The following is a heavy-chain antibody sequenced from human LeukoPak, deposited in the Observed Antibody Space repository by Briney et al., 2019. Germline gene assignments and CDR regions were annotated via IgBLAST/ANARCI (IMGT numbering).Heavy chain of an antibody. CDR2: IYYSGST. D-gene: IGHD1-26*01. Sequence: PSETLSLTCTVSGGSISNNYWTWIRQPPGKGLEWIGYIYYSGSTYYNPSLKSRVTISVDTSKNQFSLKLSSVTAADTAVYYCARYNGVVGATSAFDIWGQGTMVTVSS. CDR3: ARYNGVVGATSAFDI. CDR1: GGSISNNY. V-gene: IGHV4-59*12. J-gene: IGHJ3*02.